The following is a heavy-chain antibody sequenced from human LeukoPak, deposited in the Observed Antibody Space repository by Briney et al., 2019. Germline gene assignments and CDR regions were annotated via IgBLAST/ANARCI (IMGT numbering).Heavy chain of an antibody. CDR1: GGSISSGGYY. D-gene: IGHD4-17*01. Sequence: SETLSLTCTVSGGSISSGGYYWSWIRQHPGKGLEWIGYIYYSGSTNYNPSLKSRVTISVDTSKNQFSLKLSSVTAADTAVYYCARGDDYGDHLDYWGQGTLVTVSS. V-gene: IGHV4-61*08. CDR2: IYYSGST. CDR3: ARGDDYGDHLDY. J-gene: IGHJ4*02.